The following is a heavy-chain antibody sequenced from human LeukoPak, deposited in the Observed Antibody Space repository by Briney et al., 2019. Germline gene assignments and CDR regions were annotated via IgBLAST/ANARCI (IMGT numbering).Heavy chain of an antibody. J-gene: IGHJ4*02. CDR2: SRNKANSYTT. V-gene: IGHV3-72*01. CDR1: GFTLSDHY. Sequence: GGSLRLSCAASGFTLSDHYMDWVRQAPGKGLEWVGRSRNKANSYTTEYAASVTGRFTIARDDSENSLYLQMNSLKTDDTAVYYCARGDSSGYSNYWGQGTLVTVSS. D-gene: IGHD3-22*01. CDR3: ARGDSSGYSNY.